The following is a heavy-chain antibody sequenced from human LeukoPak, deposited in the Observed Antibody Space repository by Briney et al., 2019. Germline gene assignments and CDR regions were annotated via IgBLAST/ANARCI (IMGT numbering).Heavy chain of an antibody. CDR3: ARVRRTAAGSFDY. CDR2: IYYSGST. J-gene: IGHJ4*02. CDR1: GGSISTSSYY. D-gene: IGHD6-13*01. Sequence: SETLSLTCTVSGGSISTSSYYWGWIRQPPGKGLECIGNIYYSGSTYYNPSLKSRVTISVDTSKNQFSLKLSSVTAADTAVYYCARVRRTAAGSFDYWGQGTLVTVSS. V-gene: IGHV4-39*07.